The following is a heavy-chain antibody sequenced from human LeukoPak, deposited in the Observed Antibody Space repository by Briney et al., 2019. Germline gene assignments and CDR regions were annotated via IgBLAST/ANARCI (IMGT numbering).Heavy chain of an antibody. D-gene: IGHD3-9*01. V-gene: IGHV1-2*02. CDR2: INPNSGGT. CDR3: ARGPDILTGYYIRYYYYMDV. J-gene: IGHJ6*03. Sequence: GASVTVSCKASGYTFTGYYIHWVRQAPGQGLEWMGWINPNSGGTNYAQKFQGRVTMTRDTSISTAYMELSRLRSEDTAVYYCARGPDILTGYYIRYYYYMDVWGKGTTVTVSS. CDR1: GYTFTGYY.